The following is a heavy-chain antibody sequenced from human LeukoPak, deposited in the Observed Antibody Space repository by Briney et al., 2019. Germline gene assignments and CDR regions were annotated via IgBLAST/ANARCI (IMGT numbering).Heavy chain of an antibody. CDR1: GFTVSSYY. CDR2: IYSGGST. CDR3: AGYAGGSRPFAY. V-gene: IGHV3-53*01. D-gene: IGHD2-2*01. Sequence: GESLRLSCAVSGFTVSSYYRSWVRQAPGKGLEWVSDIYSGGSTYYADSVKGRFTISRDNSKNPLYLQMNSLRAEDTAVYYCAGYAGGSRPFAYWGRGTLVTASS. J-gene: IGHJ4*02.